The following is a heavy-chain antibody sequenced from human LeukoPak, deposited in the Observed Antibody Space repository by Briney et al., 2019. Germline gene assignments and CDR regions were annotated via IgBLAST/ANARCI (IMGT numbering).Heavy chain of an antibody. CDR1: GFTFNIHW. J-gene: IGHJ4*02. CDR3: TTSDCEY. V-gene: IGHV3-7*03. CDR2: IKPDGNDK. Sequence: GGSLRLSCAASGFTFNIHWMTWVRQAPGKGLEWVATIKPDGNDKFLVDSVKGRFTISRDNAKTSLFLQMNSLRAEDTAMYYCTTSDCEYWGQGALVTVSS.